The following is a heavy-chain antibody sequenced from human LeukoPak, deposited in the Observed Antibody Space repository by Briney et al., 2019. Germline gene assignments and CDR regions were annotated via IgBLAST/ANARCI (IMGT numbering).Heavy chain of an antibody. CDR1: GGSFSGYY. CDR2: INHSGST. V-gene: IGHV4-34*01. Sequence: SETLSLTCAVYGGSFSGYYWSWIRQPPGKGLEWIGEINHSGSTNYNPSLKSRVTISVDTSKNQFSLKLSSVTAADTAVYYCAGTYYYASSGYLSLRKFDYWGQGTLVTVSS. CDR3: AGTYYYASSGYLSLRKFDY. D-gene: IGHD3-22*01. J-gene: IGHJ4*02.